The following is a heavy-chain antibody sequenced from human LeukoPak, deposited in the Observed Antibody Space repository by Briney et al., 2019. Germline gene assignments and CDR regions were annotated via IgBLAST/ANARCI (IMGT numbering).Heavy chain of an antibody. Sequence: SETLSLTCTVSGGSISSGSYYWSWIRQPAGKGLEWIGRIYTSGSTNYNPSLKSRVTISVDTSKNQFSLKLSSVTAADTAVYYCARVYLAAAGLYYFDYWGQGTLVTVSS. J-gene: IGHJ4*02. CDR2: IYTSGST. CDR3: ARVYLAAAGLYYFDY. D-gene: IGHD6-13*01. CDR1: GGSISSGSYY. V-gene: IGHV4-61*02.